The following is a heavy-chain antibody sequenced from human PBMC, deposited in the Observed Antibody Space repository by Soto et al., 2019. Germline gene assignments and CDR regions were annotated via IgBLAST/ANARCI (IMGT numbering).Heavy chain of an antibody. CDR3: AKILSTVTTYYYGMDV. CDR2: ISSSGSTI. CDR1: GFTFSSYE. D-gene: IGHD4-17*01. V-gene: IGHV3-48*03. J-gene: IGHJ6*02. Sequence: GGSLRLSCAASGFTFSSYEMNWVRQAPGKGLEWVSYISSSGSTIYYADSVKGRFTISRDNSKNTVDLQMNSLRPEDTAVYYCAKILSTVTTYYYGMDVWGQGTTVTVSS.